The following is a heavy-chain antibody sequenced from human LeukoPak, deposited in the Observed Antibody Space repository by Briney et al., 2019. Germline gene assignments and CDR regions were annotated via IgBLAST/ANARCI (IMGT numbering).Heavy chain of an antibody. V-gene: IGHV3-21*01. D-gene: IGHD3-22*01. J-gene: IGHJ4*02. CDR1: GFTFSSYS. CDR2: ISSSSSYI. CDR3: ARESPAYYYDSSGYPDY. Sequence: GGSLRLSCAASGFTFSSYSMNWVRQAPGKGLEWVSSISSSSSYIYYADSVKGRFTISGDNAENSLYLQMNSLRAEDTAVYYCARESPAYYYDSSGYPDYWGQGTLVTVSS.